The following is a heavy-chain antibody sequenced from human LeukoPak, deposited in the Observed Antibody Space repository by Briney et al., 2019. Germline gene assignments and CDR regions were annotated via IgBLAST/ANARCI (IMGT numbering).Heavy chain of an antibody. J-gene: IGHJ4*02. CDR2: VYPADSDT. V-gene: IGHV5-51*01. Sequence: GESLKISCKGSGYSFTNYWIGWVRQMPGKGLEWMGIVYPADSDTRYSPSFQGQVTISADKSISTAYLQWSSLKASDTAMYYCVRPRGYCSGGSCYVEYYFDYWDQGTLVTVSS. D-gene: IGHD2-15*01. CDR1: GYSFTNYW. CDR3: VRPRGYCSGGSCYVEYYFDY.